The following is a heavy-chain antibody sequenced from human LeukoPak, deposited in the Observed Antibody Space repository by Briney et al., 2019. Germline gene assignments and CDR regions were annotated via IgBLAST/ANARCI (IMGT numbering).Heavy chain of an antibody. J-gene: IGHJ4*02. D-gene: IGHD3-3*01. Sequence: GGSLRLSCAASGFTFSSYWMSWVRQAPGKGLEWVSAISGSGGSTYYADSVKGRFTISRDNSKNTLYLQMNSLRAEDTAVYYCAKGVRVTIFGVVKTPFDYWGQGTLVTVSS. CDR2: ISGSGGST. V-gene: IGHV3-23*01. CDR1: GFTFSSYW. CDR3: AKGVRVTIFGVVKTPFDY.